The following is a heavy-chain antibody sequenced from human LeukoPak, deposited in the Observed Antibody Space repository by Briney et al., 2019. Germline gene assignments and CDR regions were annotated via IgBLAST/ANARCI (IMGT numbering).Heavy chain of an antibody. Sequence: GASVKVSCKASGYTFTSYGISWVRQAPGQGLEWMGWISAYNGNTNYAQKLQGRVTMTTDTSTSTAYMELRSLRSDDTAVYYCARDPWFGELLGPPYYYYGMDVWGQGTTVTVSS. CDR3: ARDPWFGELLGPPYYYYGMDV. J-gene: IGHJ6*02. V-gene: IGHV1-18*01. D-gene: IGHD3-10*01. CDR1: GYTFTSYG. CDR2: ISAYNGNT.